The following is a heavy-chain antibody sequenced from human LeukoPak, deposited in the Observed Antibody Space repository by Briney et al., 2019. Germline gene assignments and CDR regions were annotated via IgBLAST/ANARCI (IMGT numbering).Heavy chain of an antibody. CDR2: FTSGGST. CDR3: AKRGDYYDSSDSLYYFDY. CDR1: GFSFSSYA. J-gene: IGHJ4*02. Sequence: GGSLRLSCAASGFSFSSYAMSWVRQAPGKGLEWVSAFTSGGSTTYADSLKGRFTISRNTSKNTLYLQMNSRRAEDTAVYYCAKRGDYYDSSDSLYYFDYWGQGTLVTVSS. D-gene: IGHD3-22*01. V-gene: IGHV3-23*01.